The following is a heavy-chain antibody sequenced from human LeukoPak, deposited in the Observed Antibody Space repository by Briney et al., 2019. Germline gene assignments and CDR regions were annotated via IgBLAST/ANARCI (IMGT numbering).Heavy chain of an antibody. D-gene: IGHD2-2*01. V-gene: IGHV1-46*01. CDR2: INPSGGST. CDR3: ARDPIYCSSTSCSPDY. J-gene: IGHJ4*02. CDR1: GYTFTSYY. Sequence: ASVKVSCKASGYTFTSYYMHWVRQAPGQGLEWMGIINPSGGSTSYAQKFQGRVTMTRDTSTSTDYMELSSLRSEDTAVYYCARDPIYCSSTSCSPDYWGQGTLVTVSS.